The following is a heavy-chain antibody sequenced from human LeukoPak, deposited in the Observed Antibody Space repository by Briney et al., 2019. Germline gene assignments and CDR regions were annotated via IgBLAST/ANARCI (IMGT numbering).Heavy chain of an antibody. CDR1: GFTFSSYA. J-gene: IGHJ6*02. CDR2: ISSSGGST. CDR3: AKEGYCGGDCRYYYYGMDV. Sequence: GGSLRLSCAASGFTFSSYAMSWVRQAPGKGLEWVSAISSSGGSTYYADSVKGRFTISRDNSKNTLYLQMNSLRAEDTAVYYCAKEGYCGGDCRYYYYGMDVWGQGTTVTVSS. V-gene: IGHV3-23*01. D-gene: IGHD2-21*02.